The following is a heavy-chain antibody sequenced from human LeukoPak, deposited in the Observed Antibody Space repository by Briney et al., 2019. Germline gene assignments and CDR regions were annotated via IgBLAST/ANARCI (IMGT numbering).Heavy chain of an antibody. V-gene: IGHV4-34*01. CDR1: GGSFSGYY. J-gene: IGHJ4*02. CDR2: IYHRGSI. Sequence: PSETLSLTCAVYGGSFSGYYWSWIRQPPGEGLEWVGSIYHRGSIYYNPSLRSRVTISLDRSKKKFSLKLTSVTAADTAVYFCARGAEYYAIWRGYAGYSDYWGQGISVTVSS. D-gene: IGHD3-3*01. CDR3: ARGAEYYAIWRGYAGYSDY.